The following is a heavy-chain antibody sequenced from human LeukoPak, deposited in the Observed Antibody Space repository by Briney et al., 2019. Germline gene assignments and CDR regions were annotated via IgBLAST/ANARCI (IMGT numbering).Heavy chain of an antibody. D-gene: IGHD5-12*01. CDR3: AKDEYSGYARGDY. CDR2: IRYDGSNK. J-gene: IGHJ4*02. CDR1: GFTFSNYG. V-gene: IGHV3-30*02. Sequence: GGSLRLSCAASGFTFSNYGMHWVRQAPGKGLEWVAFIRYDGSNKNYADSVKGRFTISRDNSKNTLYLQMNSLRAEDTAVYYCAKDEYSGYARGDYWGQGTLVTVSS.